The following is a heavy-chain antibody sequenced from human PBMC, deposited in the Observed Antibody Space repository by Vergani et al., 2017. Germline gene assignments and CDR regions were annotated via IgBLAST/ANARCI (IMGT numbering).Heavy chain of an antibody. V-gene: IGHV3-48*01. J-gene: IGHJ6*03. CDR1: GFTFSSYS. Sequence: EVQLVESGGGLVQPGGSLRLSCAASGFTFSSYSMNWVRQAPGKGLEWVSYISSSSSTIYYADSVKGRFTISRDNAKNSLYLQMNSLRAEDTAVYYCARGFGDLPVPYYYYYYMDVWGKGTTVTVSS. D-gene: IGHD3-10*01. CDR2: ISSSSSTI. CDR3: ARGFGDLPVPYYYYYYMDV.